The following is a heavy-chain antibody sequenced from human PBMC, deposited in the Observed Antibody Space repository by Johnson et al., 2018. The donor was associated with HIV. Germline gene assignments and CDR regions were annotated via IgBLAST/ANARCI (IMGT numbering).Heavy chain of an antibody. D-gene: IGHD6-19*01. Sequence: VQLVESGGGVVQPGRSLRLSCAASGFTFSSYAMHWVRQAPGKGLEWVAVISYDGSNKYYADSVKGRFTISRDNSKNTLYLQMNSLRAEDTAVYYCAREMGWEDAFDIWGQGTMVTVSS. CDR2: ISYDGSNK. CDR1: GFTFSSYA. J-gene: IGHJ3*02. V-gene: IGHV3-30-3*01. CDR3: AREMGWEDAFDI.